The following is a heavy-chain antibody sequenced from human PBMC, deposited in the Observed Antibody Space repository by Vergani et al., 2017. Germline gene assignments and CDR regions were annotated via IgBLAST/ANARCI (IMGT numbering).Heavy chain of an antibody. CDR2: IIPILGTA. D-gene: IGHD2-8*01. CDR1: GGTFSSYA. CDR3: ARLLYPRYYFDY. V-gene: IGHV1-69*01. J-gene: IGHJ4*02. Sequence: QVQLVQSGAEVKKPGSSVKVSCKASGGTFSSYAISWVRQAPGQGLEWMGGIIPILGTANYAQKFQGRVTITADESTSTAYMELRSLRSEDTAVYYCARLLYPRYYFDYWGQGTLVTVSS.